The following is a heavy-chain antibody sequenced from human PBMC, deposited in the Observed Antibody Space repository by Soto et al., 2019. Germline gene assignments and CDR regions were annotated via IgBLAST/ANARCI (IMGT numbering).Heavy chain of an antibody. Sequence: ASVKVSCKASGGTFSSYAISWVRQAPGQGLEWMGWINAGNGNTKYSQKFQGRVTITRDTSASTAYMELSSLRSEDTAVYYCARERPYREFDYWGQGTLVTVSS. CDR2: INAGNGNT. CDR3: ARERPYREFDY. J-gene: IGHJ4*02. V-gene: IGHV1-3*01. CDR1: GGTFSSYA. D-gene: IGHD1-1*01.